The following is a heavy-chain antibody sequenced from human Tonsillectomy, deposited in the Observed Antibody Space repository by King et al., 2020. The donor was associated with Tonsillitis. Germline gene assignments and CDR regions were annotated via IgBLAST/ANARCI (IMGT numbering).Heavy chain of an antibody. Sequence: LQLQESGPGLVKPSETLSLTCTVSGGSISSSSYYWGWIRQPPGKGLEWSGSVYYIGRTYYNPSFSSRVTISLALSRNEFSLKLSSVTAADTAVFFCARHPRGGLLLFGKDIQFDYWGQGTLVTVSS. CDR1: GGSISSSSYY. J-gene: IGHJ4*02. D-gene: IGHD3-22*01. CDR3: ARHPRGGLLLFGKDIQFDY. CDR2: VYYIGRT. V-gene: IGHV4-39*01.